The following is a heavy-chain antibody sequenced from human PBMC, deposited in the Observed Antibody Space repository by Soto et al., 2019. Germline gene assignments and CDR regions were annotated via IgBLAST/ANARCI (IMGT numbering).Heavy chain of an antibody. CDR3: ARDVGYCSSTSCYASNWFDP. D-gene: IGHD2-2*01. CDR2: IYYSGST. Sequence: PSETLSLTCTVSGGSIGSYYWSWIRQPPGKGLEWIGYIYYSGSTNYNPSLKSRVTISVDTSKNQFSLKLSSVTAADTAVYYCARDVGYCSSTSCYASNWFDPWGQGTLVTVSS. J-gene: IGHJ5*02. CDR1: GGSIGSYY. V-gene: IGHV4-59*12.